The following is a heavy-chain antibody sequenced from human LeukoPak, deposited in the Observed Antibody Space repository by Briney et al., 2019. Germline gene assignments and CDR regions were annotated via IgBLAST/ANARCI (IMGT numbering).Heavy chain of an antibody. D-gene: IGHD3-3*01. CDR1: GYSFTGYY. CDR2: INPSSGGT. Sequence: ASVKVSCKASGYSFTGYYMHWVRQAPGQGLEWMGWINPSSGGTNYAQKFQGRVTMTRDTSISAAYMELSRLRSDDTAVYYCARLTYYDFWSGYNYAFDIWGQGTMVTVSS. V-gene: IGHV1-2*02. CDR3: ARLTYYDFWSGYNYAFDI. J-gene: IGHJ3*02.